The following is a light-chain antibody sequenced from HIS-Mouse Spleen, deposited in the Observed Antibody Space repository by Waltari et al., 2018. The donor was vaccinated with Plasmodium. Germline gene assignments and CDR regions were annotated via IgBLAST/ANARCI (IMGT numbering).Light chain of an antibody. V-gene: IGLV3-10*01. J-gene: IGLJ3*02. CDR2: EDS. CDR3: YSTDSSGNHRV. CDR1: ALPKKY. Sequence: SYELTQPPSVSVSPGQTARITCSGAALPKKYAYWYQQKSGQAPVLVIYEDSKRPSGIPEGFSGSSSGTMATLTISGAQVEYEADYYCYSTDSSGNHRVFGGGTKLTVL.